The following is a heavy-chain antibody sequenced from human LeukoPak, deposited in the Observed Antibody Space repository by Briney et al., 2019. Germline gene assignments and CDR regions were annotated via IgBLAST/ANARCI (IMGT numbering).Heavy chain of an antibody. CDR1: GYTFTRYG. CDR2: ISAYNGNT. CDR3: ARVKWAIAAAGTCYFDY. J-gene: IGHJ4*02. D-gene: IGHD6-13*01. V-gene: IGHV1-18*01. Sequence: ASVKASCKASGYTFTRYGISWVRQAPGQGVEWMGWISAYNGNTNYAQKLQGRVTMTTDTSTSTAYMELRSLRSDDTAVYYCARVKWAIAAAGTCYFDYWGQGTLVTVSS.